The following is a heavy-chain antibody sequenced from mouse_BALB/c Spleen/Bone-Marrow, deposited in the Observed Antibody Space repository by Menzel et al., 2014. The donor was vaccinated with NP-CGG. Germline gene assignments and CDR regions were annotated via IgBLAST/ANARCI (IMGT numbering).Heavy chain of an antibody. CDR3: VRGGYYVPSYFDS. J-gene: IGHJ2*01. CDR2: ISGGTSTI. Sequence: EVMLVESGGGLVQPGGSRKLSCAASGFTFRSFGMHWARQAPEKGLEWAAYISGGTSTIYYADTVKGRFTISRDNPNNTLFLQMTSLRSEDTAMYYCVRGGYYVPSYFDSWGQGTTLTVSS. D-gene: IGHD2-3*01. CDR1: GFTFRSFG. V-gene: IGHV5-17*02.